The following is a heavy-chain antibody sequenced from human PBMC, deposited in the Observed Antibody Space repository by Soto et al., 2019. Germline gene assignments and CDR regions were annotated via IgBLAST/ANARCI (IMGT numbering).Heavy chain of an antibody. Sequence: EVQLVESGGGLVQPGGSQRLSCAASGFTFSSYWMHWVRQAPGKGLVWVSRINSDGSTTNYADSVKGRFTISRDIAKNTLYLQMNSLRDEDTAVYYCARSAYGDYFYYYSMDVWGKGTTVTVSS. CDR3: ARSAYGDYFYYYSMDV. CDR1: GFTFSSYW. CDR2: INSDGSTT. J-gene: IGHJ6*03. V-gene: IGHV3-74*01. D-gene: IGHD4-17*01.